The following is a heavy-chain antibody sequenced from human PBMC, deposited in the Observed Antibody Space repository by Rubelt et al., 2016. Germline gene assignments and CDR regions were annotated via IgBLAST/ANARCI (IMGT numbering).Heavy chain of an antibody. CDR1: VFSFNIYE. CDR2: ITASGGAR. Sequence: EVQLVESGGGLVQPGGSLRLSCAASVFSFNIYEMNWVRQAPGKGLEWVSYITASGGARYWAEVVRGGLTVARDNGKNVMYLKMNNVTDDGPALYYCVRDEYGVGGDPWGQGTLVNVSS. J-gene: IGHJ5*02. D-gene: IGHD2/OR15-2a*01. V-gene: IGHV3-48*03. CDR3: VRDEYGVGGDP.